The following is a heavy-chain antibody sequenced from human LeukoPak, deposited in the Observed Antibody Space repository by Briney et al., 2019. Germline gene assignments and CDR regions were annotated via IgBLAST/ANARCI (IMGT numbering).Heavy chain of an antibody. Sequence: NPSETLSLTCAVSGGSISSGGYSWSWIRQPPGKGLEWIGYIYHSGSTYYNPSLKSRVTISVDRSKNQFSLKLSSVTAADTAVYYCARVGGGSYPDYYYYYGMDVWGQGTTVTVSS. CDR2: IYHSGST. CDR3: ARVGGGSYPDYYYYYGMDV. CDR1: GGSISSGGYS. D-gene: IGHD1-26*01. J-gene: IGHJ6*02. V-gene: IGHV4-30-2*01.